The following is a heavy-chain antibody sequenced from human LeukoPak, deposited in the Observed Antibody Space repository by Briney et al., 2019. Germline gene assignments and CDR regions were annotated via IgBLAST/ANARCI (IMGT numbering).Heavy chain of an antibody. V-gene: IGHV3-30-3*01. Sequence: GRSLTLSCAATGFTFRTYALHWVRQAPGKGLDWVAVISSDGSTNYYSADVKGRFTMTRDNSKNTLFLQMISLRAEDTAVYYCARAAGTANIYYYYGMDVWGQGTTVTVSS. CDR3: ARAAGTANIYYYYGMDV. D-gene: IGHD2-21*02. CDR1: GFTFRTYA. J-gene: IGHJ6*02. CDR2: ISSDGSTN.